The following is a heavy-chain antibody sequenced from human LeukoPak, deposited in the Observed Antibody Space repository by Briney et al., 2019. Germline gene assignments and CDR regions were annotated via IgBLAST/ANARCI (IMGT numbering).Heavy chain of an antibody. D-gene: IGHD4-17*01. J-gene: IGHJ3*02. V-gene: IGHV4-59*11. Sequence: SETQSLTCTVSGDSFSSHYWSWIRQPPGKGLEWIGYISYIGSTNYNPSLKSRVTISIDTSKNQFSLKLSSVTAADTAVYYCARDLVTVTKGFDIWGQGTMVSVSS. CDR2: ISYIGST. CDR1: GDSFSSHY. CDR3: ARDLVTVTKGFDI.